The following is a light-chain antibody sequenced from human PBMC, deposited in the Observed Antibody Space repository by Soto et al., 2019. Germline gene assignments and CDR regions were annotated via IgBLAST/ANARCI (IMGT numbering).Light chain of an antibody. V-gene: IGLV6-57*04. CDR3: QSYDGDLVI. Sequence: NFMLTQPHSVSESPGKTVTISCTRSSGSIANNYVQWYQQRPGSAPTTVIYENKLRPSGGPGRFSGSTDASSNSASLTISVLPNEDEADYYCQSYDGDLVIFGGGTQLTVL. CDR1: SGSIANNY. CDR2: ENK. J-gene: IGLJ2*01.